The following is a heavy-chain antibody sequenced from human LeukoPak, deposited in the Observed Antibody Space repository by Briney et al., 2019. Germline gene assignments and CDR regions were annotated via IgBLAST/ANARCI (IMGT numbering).Heavy chain of an antibody. J-gene: IGHJ3*02. V-gene: IGHV3-30*02. D-gene: IGHD1-26*01. CDR1: GFTFSSYG. CDR2: IRYDGSNK. CDR3: ARDVMGATTSNAFDI. Sequence: GGSLRLSCAASGFTFSSYGMHWVRQAPGKGLEWVAFIRYDGSNKYYADSVKGRFTISRDNSKNTLYLQMGSLRAEDMAVYYCARDVMGATTSNAFDIWGQGTMVTVSS.